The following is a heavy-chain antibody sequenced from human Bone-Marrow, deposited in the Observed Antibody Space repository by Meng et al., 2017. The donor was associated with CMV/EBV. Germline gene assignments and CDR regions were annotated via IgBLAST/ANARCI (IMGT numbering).Heavy chain of an antibody. CDR2: IRVYNGDT. CDR3: AGRGPLYCGVDCLAWFDP. Sequence: ASVKVSCKASGYTFSDYYMHWVRQAPGQGLEWMGWIRVYNGDTKYAQKFQGRVTMTTDTSTSTAYMELRSLRSDDTAVYYCAGRGPLYCGVDCLAWFDPWGQGTLVTVSS. J-gene: IGHJ5*02. D-gene: IGHD2-21*01. V-gene: IGHV1-18*04. CDR1: GYTFSDYY.